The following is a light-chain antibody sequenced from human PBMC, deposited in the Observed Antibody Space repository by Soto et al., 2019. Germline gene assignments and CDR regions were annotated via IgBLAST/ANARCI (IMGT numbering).Light chain of an antibody. J-gene: IGLJ3*02. Sequence: QSVVTQPPSASQTPGQRVTISCSGSRSNVGRNSVSWYQHVPGTAPKLLIYSDDQRPSGVPDRISASRSGTAASLAISGLRSEDEAFYYCAAWDDSLNAWVFGGGTKLTVL. CDR2: SDD. V-gene: IGLV1-44*01. CDR3: AAWDDSLNAWV. CDR1: RSNVGRNS.